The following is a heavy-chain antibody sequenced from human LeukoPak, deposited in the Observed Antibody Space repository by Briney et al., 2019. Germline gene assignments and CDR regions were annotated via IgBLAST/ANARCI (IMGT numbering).Heavy chain of an antibody. CDR3: HLVVVVAATFDPLQDY. CDR2: IYYSGST. V-gene: IGHV4-30-4*01. J-gene: IGHJ4*02. CDR1: GGSISSGDYY. Sequence: PSQTLSLTCTVSGGSISSGDYYWRWIRQPPGKGLEWIGYIYYSGSTYYNPSLKSRVTISVDTSKNQFSLKLSSVTAADTAVYYCHLVVVVAATFDPLQDYWGQGTLVTVSS. D-gene: IGHD2-15*01.